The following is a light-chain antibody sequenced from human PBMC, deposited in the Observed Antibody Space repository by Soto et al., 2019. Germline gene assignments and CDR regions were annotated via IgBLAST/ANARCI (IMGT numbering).Light chain of an antibody. CDR1: SSDIGSNNY. CDR3: SSYTTTPRL. J-gene: IGLJ3*02. Sequence: QSVLTQPASVSGSPGQSITISCTGTSSDIGSNNYVSWFQQRPGKAPTLIIYEVSNRPSGVSTHFSGSKSGNTASLTISGLLPEDEAEYYCSSYTTTPRLFGGGTKLTV. V-gene: IGLV2-14*01. CDR2: EVS.